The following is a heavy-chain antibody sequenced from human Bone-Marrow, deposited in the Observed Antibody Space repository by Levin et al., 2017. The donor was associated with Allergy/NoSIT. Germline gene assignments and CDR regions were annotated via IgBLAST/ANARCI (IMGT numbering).Heavy chain of an antibody. Sequence: GESLKISCKASGYTFTSYAMHWVRQAPGQRLEWMGWINAGNGNTKYSQKFQGRVTITRDTSASTAYMELSSLRSEDTAVYYCARGGGGDSGYDKLDYWGQGTLVTVSS. CDR1: GYTFTSYA. CDR2: INAGNGNT. V-gene: IGHV1-3*01. J-gene: IGHJ4*02. CDR3: ARGGGGDSGYDKLDY. D-gene: IGHD5-12*01.